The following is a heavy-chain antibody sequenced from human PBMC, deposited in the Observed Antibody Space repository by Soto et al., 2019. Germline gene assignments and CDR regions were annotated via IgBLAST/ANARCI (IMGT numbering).Heavy chain of an antibody. V-gene: IGHV3-7*01. CDR3: ASELWFGEFYYYYYMDV. D-gene: IGHD3-10*01. Sequence: VGSMRLSCAASGFTFSSYWMSWVRQAPGKGLEWVANIKQDGSEKYYVDSVKGRFTISRDNAKNSLYLQMNSLRAEDTAVYYCASELWFGEFYYYYYMDVWGKGTTVTVSS. J-gene: IGHJ6*03. CDR2: IKQDGSEK. CDR1: GFTFSSYW.